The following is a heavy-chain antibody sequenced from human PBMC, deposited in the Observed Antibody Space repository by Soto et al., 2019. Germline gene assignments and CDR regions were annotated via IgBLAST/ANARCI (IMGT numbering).Heavy chain of an antibody. CDR1: GFTFSNYW. Sequence: GGSLRLSCAASGFTFSNYWMSWVRQAPGKGLEWVANIKQDGNEKYYVDSVKGRFIISRDNAKNSLYLQMNSLRAEDTAVYYCAKARVVGITTNDFWGQGTLVTSPQ. V-gene: IGHV3-7*05. D-gene: IGHD3-22*01. J-gene: IGHJ4*02. CDR2: IKQDGNEK. CDR3: AKARVVGITTNDF.